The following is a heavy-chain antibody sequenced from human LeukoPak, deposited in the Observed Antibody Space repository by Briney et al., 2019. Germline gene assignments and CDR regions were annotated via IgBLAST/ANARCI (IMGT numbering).Heavy chain of an antibody. CDR1: GGSFSGYY. D-gene: IGHD4-17*01. CDR3: ARRLLRARAFDY. J-gene: IGHJ4*02. Sequence: SETLSLTCAVYGGSFSGYYWSWIRQPPGKGLEWIGEINHSGSTNYNPSLKSRVTISVDTSKNQFSLKLSSVTAADTAVYYCARRLLRARAFDYWGQGTPVTVSS. CDR2: INHSGST. V-gene: IGHV4-34*01.